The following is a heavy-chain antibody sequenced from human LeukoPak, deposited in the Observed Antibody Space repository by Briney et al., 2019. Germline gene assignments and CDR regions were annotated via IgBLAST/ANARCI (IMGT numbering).Heavy chain of an antibody. CDR3: ARLGWRGATYYFDY. Sequence: SQTLSLTCAVSGGSISSGGYSWGWIRQPPGKGLEWIGYIYHSGSTYHNPSLKSRVTISVDRSKNQFSLKLSSVTAADTAVYYCARLGWRGATYYFDYWGQGTLVTVSS. J-gene: IGHJ4*02. V-gene: IGHV4-30-2*01. CDR2: IYHSGST. D-gene: IGHD1-26*01. CDR1: GGSISSGGYS.